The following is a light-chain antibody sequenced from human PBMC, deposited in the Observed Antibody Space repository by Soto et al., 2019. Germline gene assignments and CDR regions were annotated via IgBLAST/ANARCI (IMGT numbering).Light chain of an antibody. J-gene: IGKJ2*02. V-gene: IGKV1-39*01. CDR2: AAS. CDR1: ERINTY. CDR3: QQSYTTPRT. Sequence: DIQMTQSPSSLSASVGDRVTITCRASERINTYLNWYQQKPGKAPELLVYAASSLQSGVPSRFSGSGSGTDFTLTISSLQPEDFANYYYQQSYTTPRTFGQGTKLEIK.